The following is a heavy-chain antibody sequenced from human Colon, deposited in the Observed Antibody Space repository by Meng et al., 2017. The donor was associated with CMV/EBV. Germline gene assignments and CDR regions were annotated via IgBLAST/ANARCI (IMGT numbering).Heavy chain of an antibody. CDR2: IYDTGSS. CDR1: GGSIRSSSYY. CDR3: ARVGYGYLF. J-gene: IGHJ4*02. V-gene: IGHV4-39*07. D-gene: IGHD5-18*01. Sequence: GSLRLSCSVSGGSIRSSSYYWAWIRQPPGKGLERIGNIYDTGSSYYNPSLESRATISLDTPKNQVSLKLSSVTAADTAVYYCARVGYGYLFWGQGALITVSS.